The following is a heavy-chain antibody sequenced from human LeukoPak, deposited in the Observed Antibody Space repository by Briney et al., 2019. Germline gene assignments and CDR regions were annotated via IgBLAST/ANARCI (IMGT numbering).Heavy chain of an antibody. CDR2: IYHSGST. V-gene: IGHV4-30-2*01. D-gene: IGHD3-3*01. CDR3: ARDRYDFWSGSDAFDI. Sequence: SETLSLTCTVSGGSISSGGYYWRWLRQPPGKGLERIGYIYHSGSTYYNPSLKSRVTISVDRSKNQFSLKLSSVTAADTAVYYCARDRYDFWSGSDAFDIWGQGTMVTVSS. J-gene: IGHJ3*02. CDR1: GGSISSGGYY.